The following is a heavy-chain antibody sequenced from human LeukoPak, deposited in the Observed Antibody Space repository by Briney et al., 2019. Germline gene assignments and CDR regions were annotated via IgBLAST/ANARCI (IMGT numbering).Heavy chain of an antibody. V-gene: IGHV3-66*01. CDR2: IYSGGST. Sequence: PGGSLRLSCAVSGFTVRSNYMSWVRQAPGKGLEWVSIIYSGGSTYYADSVKGRFTISRDNSKNILYLQMNSLRAEDTAVYYCASSGSPEYFQHWGQGTLVTVSS. CDR1: GFTVRSNY. D-gene: IGHD5-12*01. J-gene: IGHJ1*01. CDR3: ASSGSPEYFQH.